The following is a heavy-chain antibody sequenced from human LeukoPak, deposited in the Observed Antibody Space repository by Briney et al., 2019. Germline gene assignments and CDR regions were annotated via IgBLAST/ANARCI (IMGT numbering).Heavy chain of an antibody. D-gene: IGHD6-13*01. CDR1: LGSTNSYY. J-gene: IGHJ4*02. V-gene: IGHV4-59*01. Sequence: PSETLSLTRTVSLGSTNSYYWTWIRQPPGKGLEWIGYIYYSGSTNYNPFIRSRVTMPVDTYKGQFSQRLSSVTAADAAVYYCARRQVQPERFDYWGQGALVTVSS. CDR3: ARRQVQPERFDY. CDR2: IYYSGST.